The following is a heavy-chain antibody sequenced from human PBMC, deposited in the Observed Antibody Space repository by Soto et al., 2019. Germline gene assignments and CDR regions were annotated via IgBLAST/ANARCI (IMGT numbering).Heavy chain of an antibody. Sequence: QVPLVQSGAEVMKPGASVKVSCKASGYTFTNYDISWVRQAPGQGPEWMGWVSAYNGNTNSAQKFQGRITLTTDTSTSTAYMELRSLRSDDTAVYYCARGGAAPLGYWGQGTLVTVSS. D-gene: IGHD3-16*01. J-gene: IGHJ4*02. CDR3: ARGGAAPLGY. V-gene: IGHV1-18*01. CDR2: VSAYNGNT. CDR1: GYTFTNYD.